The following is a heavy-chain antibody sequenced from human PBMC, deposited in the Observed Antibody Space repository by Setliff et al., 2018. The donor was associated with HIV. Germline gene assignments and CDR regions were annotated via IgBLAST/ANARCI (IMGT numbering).Heavy chain of an antibody. V-gene: IGHV4-59*04. CDR3: ARYTSKLDWFDP. CDR2: IHYNGRT. Sequence: PSETLSLTCTVSGGSISTYYWSWIRQPPGKGLEWIAIIHYNGRTYYDPSLKSRVTIFVDTSKTQFYLKLRSVTASDTAVYYCARYTSKLDWFDPWGQGTLVTVSS. CDR1: GGSISTYY. J-gene: IGHJ5*02. D-gene: IGHD5-12*01.